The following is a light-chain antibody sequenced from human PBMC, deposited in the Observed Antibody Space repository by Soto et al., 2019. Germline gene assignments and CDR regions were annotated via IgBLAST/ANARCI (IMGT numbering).Light chain of an antibody. CDR2: EIN. V-gene: IGLV2-8*01. J-gene: IGLJ1*01. CDR1: SSDVGAYDY. CDR3: SSYSSNGSLI. Sequence: QSVLTQPPSASGSPGQSVTISCTGTSSDVGAYDYVSWYQQHPGKAPKLMIYEINKRPSGVPDRFSGSKSGNTASLTVSGPQAEDEADYYCSSYSSNGSLIFGPGTKVTVL.